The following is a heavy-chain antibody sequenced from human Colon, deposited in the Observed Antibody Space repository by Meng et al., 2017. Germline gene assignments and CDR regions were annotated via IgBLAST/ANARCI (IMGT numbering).Heavy chain of an antibody. CDR3: ARNRSVAAY. J-gene: IGHJ4*02. V-gene: IGHV3-23*01. D-gene: IGHD6-19*01. CDR2: IIGSGTT. CDR1: GFTVSSYA. Sequence: GGSLRLSCAASGFTVSSYAMSWVRQAPGKGLEWVSSIIGSGTTYYADSVKGRFTISRDNSKNTVYLQMNSLRAEDMAIYYCARNRSVAAYWGQGTLVTVSS.